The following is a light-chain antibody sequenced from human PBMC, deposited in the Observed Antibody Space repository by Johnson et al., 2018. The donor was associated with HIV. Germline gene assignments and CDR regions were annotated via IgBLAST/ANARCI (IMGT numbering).Light chain of an antibody. CDR3: GTWDSSLSAYV. CDR1: SSNIGNNY. V-gene: IGLV1-51*01. Sequence: QSVLTQPPSVSAAPGQKVTISCSGSSSNIGNNYVSWYQQPPGTAPKLLIYDNNKRPSGIPDRLSGSKSGPSATLGIPGLQHGAEADYYCGTWDSSLSAYVFGTGTKVTVL. J-gene: IGLJ1*01. CDR2: DNN.